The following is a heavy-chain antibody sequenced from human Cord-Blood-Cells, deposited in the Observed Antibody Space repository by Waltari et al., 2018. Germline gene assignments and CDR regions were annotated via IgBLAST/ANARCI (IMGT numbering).Heavy chain of an antibody. CDR3: ARGRGGYSIESENDY. CDR1: GGSFSGYY. J-gene: IGHJ4*02. Sequence: QVQLQQWGAGLLKPSETLSLTCAVYGGSFSGYYWSWIRQPPGKGLEWIGEINHSGSTNYNPSLKSRVTISVDTSKNQFSLKLSSVTTADTAVYYCARGRGGYSIESENDYWGQGTLVTVSS. D-gene: IGHD6-13*01. V-gene: IGHV4-34*01. CDR2: INHSGST.